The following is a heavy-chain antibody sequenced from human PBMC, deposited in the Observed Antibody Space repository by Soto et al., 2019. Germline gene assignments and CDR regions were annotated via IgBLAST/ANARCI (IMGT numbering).Heavy chain of an antibody. J-gene: IGHJ4*02. V-gene: IGHV3-21*01. CDR1: GFPFSAYN. D-gene: IGHD3-16*01. CDR2: ITVGSSHI. CDR3: SRSPEVGVRGAY. Sequence: GGSLRLSCTGSGFPFSAYNINWVRQAPGKGREWVSSITVGSSHIYQPNSMKGRFTISRDDAKNSVYMQIDSLRDEDTALYYCSRSPEVGVRGAYWGQGT.